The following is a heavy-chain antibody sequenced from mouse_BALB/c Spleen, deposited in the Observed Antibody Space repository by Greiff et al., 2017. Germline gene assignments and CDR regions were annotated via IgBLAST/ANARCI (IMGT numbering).Heavy chain of an antibody. Sequence: EVQGVESGGGLVQPGGSRKLSCVASGFTFSDYGMAWVRQAPGKGPEWVAFISNLAYSVYYADTVTGRFTISRENAKNTLYLEMSSLRSEDTAMYYCVRDEVFDYWGQGTTLTVSS. V-gene: IGHV5-15*02. CDR3: VRDEVFDY. CDR2: ISNLAYSV. J-gene: IGHJ2*01. CDR1: GFTFSDYG.